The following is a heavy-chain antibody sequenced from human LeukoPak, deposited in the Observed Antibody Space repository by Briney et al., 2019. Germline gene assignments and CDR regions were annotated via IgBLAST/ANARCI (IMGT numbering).Heavy chain of an antibody. CDR1: GSTFNNVW. Sequence: PGGSLRLSCTASGSTFNNVWMNWVRQAPGKGLEWVANIKRDGSEKYYVDSVKGRFTISRDNAKNSLDLQMNSLRVEDTAVYYCARLGPASSGWPESFDYWGQGTLVTVSS. D-gene: IGHD6-19*01. CDR2: IKRDGSEK. J-gene: IGHJ4*02. CDR3: ARLGPASSGWPESFDY. V-gene: IGHV3-7*03.